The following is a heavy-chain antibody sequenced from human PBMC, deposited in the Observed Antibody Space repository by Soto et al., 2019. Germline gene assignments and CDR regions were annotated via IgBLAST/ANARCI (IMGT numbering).Heavy chain of an antibody. CDR2: ISSSSNTI. D-gene: IGHD3-10*01. CDR1: GFTFSSYE. J-gene: IGHJ4*02. CDR3: ARVPYYYGSRYFDY. Sequence: VGSLRLSCAASGFTFSSYEMHWVRQAPGKGLEWVSYISSSSNTIKYADSVKGRFTMSRDNDKNSLYLQMNSLRAEDTAVYYCARVPYYYGSRYFDYWGQGTLVTVSS. V-gene: IGHV3-48*03.